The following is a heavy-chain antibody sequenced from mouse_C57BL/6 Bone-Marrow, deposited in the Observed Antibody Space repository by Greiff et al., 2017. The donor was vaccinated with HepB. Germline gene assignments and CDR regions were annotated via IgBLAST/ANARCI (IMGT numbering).Heavy chain of an antibody. CDR2: IYPGSGNT. Sequence: VQLQQSGAELVRPGASVKLSCKASGYTFTDYYINWVKQRPGQGLEWIARIYPGSGNTYYNEKFKGKATLTAEKSSSTAYMQLSSLTSEDSAVYFCARAGNYSYSNWFAYWGQGTLVTVSA. CDR1: GYTFTDYY. D-gene: IGHD2-5*01. V-gene: IGHV1-76*01. CDR3: ARAGNYSYSNWFAY. J-gene: IGHJ3*01.